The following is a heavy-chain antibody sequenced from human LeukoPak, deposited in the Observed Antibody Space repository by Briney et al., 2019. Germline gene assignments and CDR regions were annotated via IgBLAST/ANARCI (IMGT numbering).Heavy chain of an antibody. CDR2: ISYDGSNK. CDR1: GFTFSSYA. D-gene: IGHD2-15*01. CDR3: AREYCSGGSCYGQDY. J-gene: IGHJ4*02. V-gene: IGHV3-30-3*01. Sequence: GGSLRLSCAASGFTFSSYAMHWVRQAPGKGLEWVSVISYDGSNKYYADSVKGRFTISRDNSKNTLYLQMNSLRAEDTAVYYCAREYCSGGSCYGQDYWGQGTLVTVSS.